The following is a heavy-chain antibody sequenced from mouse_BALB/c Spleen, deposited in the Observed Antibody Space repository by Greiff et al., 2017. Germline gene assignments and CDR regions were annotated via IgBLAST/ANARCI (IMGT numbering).Heavy chain of an antibody. CDR3: ARVFGNYHYYAMDY. CDR1: GYTFTDYN. J-gene: IGHJ4*01. V-gene: IGHV1S29*02. CDR2: IYPYNGGT. Sequence: EVKLVESGPELVKPGASVKISCKASGYTFTDYNMHWVKQSHGKSLEWIGYIYPYNGGTGYNQKFKSKATLTVDNSSSTAYMELRSLTSEDSAVYYCARVFGNYHYYAMDYWGQGTSVTVSS. D-gene: IGHD2-1*01.